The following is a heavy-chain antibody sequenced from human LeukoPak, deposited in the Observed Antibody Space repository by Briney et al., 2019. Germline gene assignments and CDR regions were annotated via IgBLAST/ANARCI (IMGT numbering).Heavy chain of an antibody. D-gene: IGHD6-13*01. J-gene: IGHJ1*01. CDR3: ARDYGGKSSSYPFQH. CDR1: GFTFSSYA. Sequence: GGSLRLSCAASGFTFSSYAMHWVRQAPGKGLEWVAVLSYDGSNKYYADSVKGRFTISRDNSKNTLYLQMNSLRAEDTAVYYCARDYGGKSSSYPFQHWGQGTLVTVSS. V-gene: IGHV3-30-3*01. CDR2: LSYDGSNK.